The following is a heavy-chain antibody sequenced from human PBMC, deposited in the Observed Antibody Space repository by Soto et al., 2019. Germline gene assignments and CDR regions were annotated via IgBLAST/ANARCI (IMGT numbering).Heavy chain of an antibody. Sequence: NPSETLSLTCTVSGGSISSYYWSWIRQPPGKGLEWIGYIYYSGSTNYNPSLKSRVTISVDTSKNQFSLKLSSVTAADTAVYYCARAGVSGRYFFGWLDPWGQGTLVTVSS. D-gene: IGHD1-26*01. J-gene: IGHJ5*02. V-gene: IGHV4-59*01. CDR3: ARAGVSGRYFFGWLDP. CDR2: IYYSGST. CDR1: GGSISSYY.